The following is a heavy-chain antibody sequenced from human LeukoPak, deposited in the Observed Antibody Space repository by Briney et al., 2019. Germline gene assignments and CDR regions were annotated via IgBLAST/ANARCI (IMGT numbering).Heavy chain of an antibody. Sequence: ASVKVSCKASGYTFTGYHMHWVRQAPGQGLEWMGSINPNSGDTNYAQKFQGRVTMTRDTSISTAYMELRSLRSDDTAVYYCARDLQDIVLMVYAPSFDYWGQGTLVTVSS. CDR1: GYTFTGYH. V-gene: IGHV1-2*02. CDR2: INPNSGDT. J-gene: IGHJ4*02. D-gene: IGHD2-8*01. CDR3: ARDLQDIVLMVYAPSFDY.